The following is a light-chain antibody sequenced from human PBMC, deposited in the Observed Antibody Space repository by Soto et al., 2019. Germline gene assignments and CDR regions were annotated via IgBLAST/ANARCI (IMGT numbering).Light chain of an antibody. J-gene: IGKJ1*01. Sequence: EIVLIQSPVTLSLSPGERATLSCRASQSVSSNLAWYQQTPGQAPRLLIFGASIRATGIPARFSGSGSGTDFTLTISSLQSEDFAVYYCQQYYGRPPWTFGQGTKVDIK. CDR2: GAS. CDR1: QSVSSN. CDR3: QQYYGRPPWT. V-gene: IGKV3-15*01.